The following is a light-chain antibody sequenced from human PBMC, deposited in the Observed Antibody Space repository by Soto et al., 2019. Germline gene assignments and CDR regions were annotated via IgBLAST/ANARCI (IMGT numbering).Light chain of an antibody. CDR3: QQLNSYPRT. V-gene: IGKV1-9*01. CDR1: QGISSF. Sequence: IQLTQSPSSLSASVGDRVTINCRASQGISSFLAWYQQKPGKAPNLLIYGASTLQSGVPSRFSGSGSGTDFTLSIASLQPEDFATYYCQQLNSYPRTFGQGTKVEVK. J-gene: IGKJ1*01. CDR2: GAS.